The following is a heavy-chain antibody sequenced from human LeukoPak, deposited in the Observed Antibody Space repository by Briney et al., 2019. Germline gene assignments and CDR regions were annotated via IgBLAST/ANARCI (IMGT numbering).Heavy chain of an antibody. Sequence: PGRSLRLSCAASGFTFSSYAMHWVRQAPGKGLEWVAVISYDGSNKYYADSEKGRFTISRDNSKNTLYLQMNSLRAEDTAVYYCAREGIAAARIRNWFDPWGQGTLVTVSS. V-gene: IGHV3-30-3*01. CDR1: GFTFSSYA. D-gene: IGHD6-13*01. CDR2: ISYDGSNK. J-gene: IGHJ5*02. CDR3: AREGIAAARIRNWFDP.